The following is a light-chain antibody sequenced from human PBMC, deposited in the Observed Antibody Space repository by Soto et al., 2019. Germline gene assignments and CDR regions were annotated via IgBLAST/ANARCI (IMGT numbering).Light chain of an antibody. CDR3: QINVGAPRT. CDR2: TTS. Sequence: DIQMTQSPSSLSASVGDRVTITCRASQDFGIYLAWYQQKSGRVPKLLIYTTSTLHSGVPSRFSGSGSGTEFTLTISSLQPEDVATYFCQINVGAPRTFGQGTKVEIK. J-gene: IGKJ1*01. CDR1: QDFGIY. V-gene: IGKV1-27*01.